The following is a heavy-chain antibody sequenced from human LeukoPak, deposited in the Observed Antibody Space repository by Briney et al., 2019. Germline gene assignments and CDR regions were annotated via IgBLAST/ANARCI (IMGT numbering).Heavy chain of an antibody. J-gene: IGHJ3*02. CDR3: ARVLALAVADAFDI. CDR1: GFTVSSNY. CDR2: IYSGGST. V-gene: IGHV3-53*01. Sequence: GGSLRLSCAASGFTVSSNYMSWVRQAPGKGLEWVSVIYSGGSTYYADSVKGRFTISRDNSKNTLYLQMNSLRAEDTAVYYCARVLALAVADAFDIWGQGTMVTVSS. D-gene: IGHD6-19*01.